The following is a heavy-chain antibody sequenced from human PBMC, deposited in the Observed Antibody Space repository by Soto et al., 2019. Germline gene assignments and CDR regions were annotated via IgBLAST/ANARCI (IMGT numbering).Heavy chain of an antibody. CDR2: IIPIFGTA. CDR1: GDTFSGYA. V-gene: IGHV1-69*01. D-gene: IGHD3-22*01. Sequence: QVQLVQSGAEVKKPGSSVKVSCKASGDTFSGYAISWVRQAPGQGLEWMGGIIPIFGTANYAQKFQGRVTITADESKSTAYMELSSLRSEDTAVYYCARDGSGYRSRASPMDVWGQGTTVTVSS. CDR3: ARDGSGYRSRASPMDV. J-gene: IGHJ6*02.